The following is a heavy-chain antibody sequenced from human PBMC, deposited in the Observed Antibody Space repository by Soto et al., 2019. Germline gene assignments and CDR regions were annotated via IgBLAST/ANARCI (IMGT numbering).Heavy chain of an antibody. Sequence: EVQLVESGGGLVKPGGSLRLSCAASGFTFSSYSMNWVRQAPGKGLEWVSSISSSSSYIYYADSVKGGFTISRDNAKNSLYLQMNSLRAEDTAVYYCARDFSGYDTYYYYMDVWGKGTTVTVSS. CDR3: ARDFSGYDTYYYYMDV. D-gene: IGHD5-12*01. V-gene: IGHV3-21*01. J-gene: IGHJ6*03. CDR1: GFTFSSYS. CDR2: ISSSSSYI.